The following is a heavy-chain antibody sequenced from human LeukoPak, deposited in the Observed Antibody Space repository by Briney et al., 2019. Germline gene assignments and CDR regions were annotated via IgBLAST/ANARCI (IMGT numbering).Heavy chain of an antibody. CDR2: ITSSSSSI. Sequence: GGSLRLSCAASGFTFSSYSMKWVRQAPGKGLEWVAYITSSSSSISYADSVKGRFTISRDNAKNSLYLQMNSLRAEDTAVYYCARVLDIWGQGTTVTVSS. J-gene: IGHJ3*02. V-gene: IGHV3-48*01. CDR1: GFTFSSYS. CDR3: ARVLDI.